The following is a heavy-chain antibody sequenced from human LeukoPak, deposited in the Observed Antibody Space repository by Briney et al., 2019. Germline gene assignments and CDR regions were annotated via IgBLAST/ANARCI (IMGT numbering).Heavy chain of an antibody. Sequence: ASVKVSCKASGYTFTGYYMHWVRQAPGQGLEWMGWINPNSGGTNYAQKFQGRVTMTRDTSISTAYMELSRLRSDDTAVYYCARLGVSSGWYGDYWGQGTLVTVSS. J-gene: IGHJ4*02. D-gene: IGHD6-19*01. CDR3: ARLGVSSGWYGDY. CDR1: GYTFTGYY. CDR2: INPNSGGT. V-gene: IGHV1-2*02.